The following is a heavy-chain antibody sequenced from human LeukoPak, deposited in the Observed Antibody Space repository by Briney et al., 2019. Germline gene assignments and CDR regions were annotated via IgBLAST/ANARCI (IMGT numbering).Heavy chain of an antibody. CDR2: ISGSGGST. Sequence: PGGSLRLSCAASGFALSDFYMSWVRQAPGKGLEWVSAISGSGGSTYYADSVKGRFTISRDNSKNTLYLQMNSLRAEDTAVYYCAKXLXTMXRGVRDAFYICGQGPMVTVSS. D-gene: IGHD3-10*01. J-gene: IGHJ3*02. CDR1: GFALSDFY. CDR3: AKXLXTMXRGVRDAFYI. V-gene: IGHV3-23*01.